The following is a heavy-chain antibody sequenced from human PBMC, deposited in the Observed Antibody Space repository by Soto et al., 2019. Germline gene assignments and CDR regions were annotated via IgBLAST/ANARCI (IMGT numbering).Heavy chain of an antibody. V-gene: IGHV4-59*01. CDR2: IYYSGST. CDR3: ARLRLLWFGELDYWYFDL. CDR1: GGSISSYY. Sequence: QVQLQESGPGLVKPSETLSLTCTVSGGSISSYYWSWIRQPPGKGLEWIGYIYYSGSTNYNPSLKSRVTISVDTSKNQFSLKLSSVTAADTAVYYCARLRLLWFGELDYWYFDLWGRGTLVTVSS. D-gene: IGHD3-10*01. J-gene: IGHJ2*01.